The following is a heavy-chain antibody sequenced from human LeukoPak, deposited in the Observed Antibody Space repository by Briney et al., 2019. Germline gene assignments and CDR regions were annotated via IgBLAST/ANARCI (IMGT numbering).Heavy chain of an antibody. CDR1: GYTFTSYG. V-gene: IGHV1-18*01. CDR2: ISAYNGNT. Sequence: ASVKVSCKASGYTFTSYGISWVRQAPGQGLEWMGWISAYNGNTNYAQKLRGRVTMTTDTSTSTAYMELSSLRSEDTAVYYCARGGRYNWNYWFDPWGQGTLVTVSS. CDR3: ARGGRYNWNYWFDP. D-gene: IGHD1-7*01. J-gene: IGHJ5*02.